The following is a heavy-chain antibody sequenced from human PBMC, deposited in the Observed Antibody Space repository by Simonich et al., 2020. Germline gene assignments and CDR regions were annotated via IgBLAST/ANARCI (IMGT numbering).Heavy chain of an antibody. J-gene: IGHJ6*03. CDR2: LNPNSGGT. Sequence: QVQLVQSGAEVKKPGASVKVSCKASGYTFTGYYMHCVRQAPGQGLEWRGWLNPNSGGTNYARKFQGRVTMTRDTSISTAYMELSRLRSDDTAVYYCARDRAARYYYYYYMDVWGKGTTVTVSS. D-gene: IGHD6-6*01. V-gene: IGHV1-2*02. CDR1: GYTFTGYY. CDR3: ARDRAARYYYYYYMDV.